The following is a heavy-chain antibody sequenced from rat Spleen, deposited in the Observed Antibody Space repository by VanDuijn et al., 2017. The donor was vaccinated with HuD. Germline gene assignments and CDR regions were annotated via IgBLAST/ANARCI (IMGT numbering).Heavy chain of an antibody. J-gene: IGHJ3*01. V-gene: IGHV5-29*01. Sequence: EVQLVESGGGLVQPGRSLKLSCAASGFTFNNYGMAWVRQAPTKGLEWVATISYDGITTYYRGSVRGRFTISGDDAKTTLYLQMDSLRPEDTATNYCTRHDYSGVITNWFAYWGQGTLVTVSS. CDR2: ISYDGITT. D-gene: IGHD4-3*01. CDR3: TRHDYSGVITNWFAY. CDR1: GFTFNNYG.